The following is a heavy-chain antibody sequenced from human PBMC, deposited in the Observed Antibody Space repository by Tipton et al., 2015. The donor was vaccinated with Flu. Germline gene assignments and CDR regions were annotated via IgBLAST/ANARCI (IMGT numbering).Heavy chain of an antibody. Sequence: SLRLSCAASGFIFSSYELHWVRQAPGKGLEWVSYISSSGSTIYYADSVKGRFTISRDNAKNSLYLQMNSLRAEDTAVYYCARAGVVYSSGWYGALDIWGQGKMVIVSS. CDR3: ARAGVVYSSGWYGALDI. CDR1: GFIFSSYE. J-gene: IGHJ3*02. V-gene: IGHV3-48*03. CDR2: ISSSGSTI. D-gene: IGHD6-19*01.